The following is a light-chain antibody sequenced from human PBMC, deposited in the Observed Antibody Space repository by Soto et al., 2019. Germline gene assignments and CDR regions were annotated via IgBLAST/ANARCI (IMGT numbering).Light chain of an antibody. CDR2: DAS. Sequence: EIVLTQSPATLSLSPGERATLSCRASQSVSSYLAWYQQKPGQAPRILIYDASTRITGIPARFSGSGSGTDFTLTSSSLAPEDFAVYYWLQRSNWQYTCGQGAKVESK. CDR3: LQRSNWQYT. J-gene: IGKJ2*01. V-gene: IGKV3-11*01. CDR1: QSVSSY.